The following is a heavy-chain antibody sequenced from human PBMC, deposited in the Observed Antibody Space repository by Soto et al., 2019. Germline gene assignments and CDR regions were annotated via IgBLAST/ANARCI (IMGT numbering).Heavy chain of an antibody. Sequence: GGSLRLSCAASGFTFSSYAMHWVRQAPGKGLEWVAVISYDGSNKYYADSVKGRFTISRDNSKNTLYLQMNSLRAEDTAVYYCARGIKRSHGSGSYSAIDYWGQGTLVTVSS. D-gene: IGHD3-10*01. CDR3: ARGIKRSHGSGSYSAIDY. V-gene: IGHV3-30-3*01. J-gene: IGHJ4*02. CDR2: ISYDGSNK. CDR1: GFTFSSYA.